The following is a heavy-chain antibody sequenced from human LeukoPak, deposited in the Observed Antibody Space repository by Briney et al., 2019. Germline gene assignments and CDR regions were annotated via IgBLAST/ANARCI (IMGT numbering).Heavy chain of an antibody. CDR3: AKVCSYGPLGYFDN. Sequence: PGGSLRLSCAASGFTFSSYAMSWVRQAPGKGLEWVSAISGSGGSTYYADSVKGRFTISGDNSKNALYLQMNSLRAEDTAVYYCAKVCSYGPLGYFDNWGRDHGHRLL. V-gene: IGHV3-23*01. CDR1: GFTFSSYA. J-gene: IGHJ4*03. CDR2: ISGSGGST. D-gene: IGHD5-18*01.